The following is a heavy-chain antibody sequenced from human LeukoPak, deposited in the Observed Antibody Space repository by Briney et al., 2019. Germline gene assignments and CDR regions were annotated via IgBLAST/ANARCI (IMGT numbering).Heavy chain of an antibody. D-gene: IGHD6-19*01. CDR2: INPNSGGT. J-gene: IGHJ4*02. Sequence: GASVKVSCKASGYTFTGYYMHWVRQAPGQGLEWMGRINPNSGGTNYAQKFQGRVTMTRDTSISTAYMELSRLRSDDTAMYYCARATYSSGWRSNLVDYWGQGTLVTVSS. CDR3: ARATYSSGWRSNLVDY. CDR1: GYTFTGYY. V-gene: IGHV1-2*06.